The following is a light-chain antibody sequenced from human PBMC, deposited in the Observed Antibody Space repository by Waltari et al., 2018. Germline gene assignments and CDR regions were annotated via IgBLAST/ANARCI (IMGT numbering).Light chain of an antibody. Sequence: VLTQSPGTLSLSPGDRATLSCRASQSITKRYFAWYQPKPGQAPRLLIYGASSRAAGIPDRFSGSGSGTEFTLTISRLEAEDSAVYYCQQYGSSIMYTFGQGTKLEIK. V-gene: IGKV3-20*01. J-gene: IGKJ2*01. CDR3: QQYGSSIMYT. CDR1: QSITKRY. CDR2: GAS.